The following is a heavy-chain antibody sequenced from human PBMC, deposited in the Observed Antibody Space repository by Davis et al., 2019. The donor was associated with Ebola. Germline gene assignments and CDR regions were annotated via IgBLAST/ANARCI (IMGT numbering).Heavy chain of an antibody. CDR1: GFTFSSYA. CDR3: AKARIAVPDY. D-gene: IGHD6-19*01. V-gene: IGHV3-23*01. Sequence: GESLKISCAASGFTFSSYAMSWVRQAPGKGLEWVSAISGSGGSTYYADSVKGRFTISRDNSKNTLYLQMNSLRAEDTAVYYCAKARIAVPDYWGQGTLVTVSS. CDR2: ISGSGGST. J-gene: IGHJ4*02.